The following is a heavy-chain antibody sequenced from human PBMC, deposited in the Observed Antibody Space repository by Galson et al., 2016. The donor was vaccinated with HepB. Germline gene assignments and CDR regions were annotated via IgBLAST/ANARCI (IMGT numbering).Heavy chain of an antibody. CDR3: ARRSASSWGYFEY. CDR1: GFTFSSYA. D-gene: IGHD6-13*01. CDR2: INSVGST. J-gene: IGHJ4*02. V-gene: IGHV3-23*01. Sequence: SLRLSCAASGFTFSSYAMSWVRQAPGKGLEWVSAINSVGSTDYVDSVKGRFSISRDKSNNTLYLHMNRLTVEDTAVYYCARRSASSWGYFEYWGQGTPVTVSS.